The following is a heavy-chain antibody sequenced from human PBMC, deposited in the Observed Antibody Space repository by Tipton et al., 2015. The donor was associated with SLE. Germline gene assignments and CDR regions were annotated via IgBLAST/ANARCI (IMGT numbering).Heavy chain of an antibody. CDR2: ISYSGST. Sequence: TLSLTCTVSGGSISSGDYYWSWIRQPPGKGLEWIGYISYSGSTYYNPSLESRVTISVDTSKNQFSLKLNSVTAADTAVYYCASSPGVYSSGWADYWGQGTLVTVSS. CDR1: GGSISSGDYY. V-gene: IGHV4-30-4*01. D-gene: IGHD6-19*01. J-gene: IGHJ4*02. CDR3: ASSPGVYSSGWADY.